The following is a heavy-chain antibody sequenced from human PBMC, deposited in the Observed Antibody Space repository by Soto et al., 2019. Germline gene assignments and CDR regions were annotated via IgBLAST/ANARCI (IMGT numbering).Heavy chain of an antibody. D-gene: IGHD2-8*01. V-gene: IGHV1-2*04. Sequence: ASVKVSCKASGYSFTDYHIHWVRQAPGQGPEWLGRINPKSGGTSTAQKFQGWVTMTTDTSISTASMELTRLTSDDTAIYYCARGDSTDCSNGVCSFFYNHDMDVWGQGTTVTVSS. CDR1: GYSFTDYH. CDR3: ARGDSTDCSNGVCSFFYNHDMDV. J-gene: IGHJ6*02. CDR2: INPKSGGT.